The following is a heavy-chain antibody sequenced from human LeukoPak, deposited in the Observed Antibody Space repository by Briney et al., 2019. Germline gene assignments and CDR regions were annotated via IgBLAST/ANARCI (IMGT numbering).Heavy chain of an antibody. CDR1: GFTFSSYG. CDR2: IRYDGSNK. J-gene: IGHJ4*02. V-gene: IGHV3-30*02. D-gene: IGHD3-10*01. Sequence: GGSLRLSCAASGFTFSSYGMHWVRQAPGKGLEWVAFIRYDGSNKYYADSVKGRFTTSRDNSKNTLYLQMNSLRAEDTAVYYCAKPHWFGDPIFYFDYWGQRTLVTVSS. CDR3: AKPHWFGDPIFYFDY.